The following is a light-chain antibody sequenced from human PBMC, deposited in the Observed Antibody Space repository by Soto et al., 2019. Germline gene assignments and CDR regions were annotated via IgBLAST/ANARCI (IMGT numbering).Light chain of an antibody. Sequence: DIQMTQSPSTLSASVGERVTITCRASQSISSWLAWYQQKPGKAPKLLIYDASSLENGVPSRFSGSGSGTEFTLTISSLQHDDFATYYCQQYNSYSTFGQGTKLEIK. CDR2: DAS. V-gene: IGKV1-5*01. CDR3: QQYNSYST. CDR1: QSISSW. J-gene: IGKJ2*01.